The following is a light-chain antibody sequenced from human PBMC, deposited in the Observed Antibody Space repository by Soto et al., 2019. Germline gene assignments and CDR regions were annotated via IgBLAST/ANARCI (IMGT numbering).Light chain of an antibody. CDR3: CSYAGTYPWV. CDR1: SSDVGGYNY. Sequence: QSALTQPRSVSGSPGQSVTISCTGTSSDVGGYNYVSWYQQHPGKAPKLMIYDVRQRPSGVPNRFSGSKSDNTASLTISGLQAEDEADYYCCSYAGTYPWVFGGGTKLTVL. J-gene: IGLJ3*02. CDR2: DVR. V-gene: IGLV2-11*01.